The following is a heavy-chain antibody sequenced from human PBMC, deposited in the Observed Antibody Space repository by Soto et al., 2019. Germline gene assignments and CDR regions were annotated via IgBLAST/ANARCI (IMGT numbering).Heavy chain of an antibody. D-gene: IGHD1-7*01. CDR2: INPNSGGT. CDR3: ARDWRRMGTTLDFDY. V-gene: IGHV1-2*02. J-gene: IGHJ4*02. Sequence: ASVKVSCKASGYTFTGYYMHWVRQAPGQGLEWMGWINPNSGGTNYAQKFQGRVTMTRDTSISTAYMELSRLRSDDTAVYYCARDWRRMGTTLDFDYWGQGTLVTVSS. CDR1: GYTFTGYY.